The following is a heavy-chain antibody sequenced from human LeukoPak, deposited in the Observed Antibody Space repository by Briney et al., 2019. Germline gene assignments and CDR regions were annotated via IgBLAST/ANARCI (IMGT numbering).Heavy chain of an antibody. Sequence: SETLSLTCTVSGGSISSSSYYFWGWIRQPPGKGLEWIGSISYSGSISYNPSLKSRVTISVDTSKNQFSLRLNSVTAADTAVYYCARQSRGSSWYWFDPWGQGTLVTVSS. CDR3: ARQSRGSSWYWFDP. V-gene: IGHV4-39*01. CDR1: GGSISSSSYY. J-gene: IGHJ5*02. CDR2: ISYSGSI. D-gene: IGHD6-13*01.